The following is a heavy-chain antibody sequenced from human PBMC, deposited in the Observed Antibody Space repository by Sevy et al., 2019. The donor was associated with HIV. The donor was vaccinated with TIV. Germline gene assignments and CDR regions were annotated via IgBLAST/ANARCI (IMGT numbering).Heavy chain of an antibody. Sequence: GGSLRLSCAASGFTFSSYGMHWVRQAPGKGLEWVAVISYDGSNKYYADSVKGRFTISREHSKNTLYLQMNSLRAEDTAVYYCAKGILYDSSEYWGQGTLVTVSS. D-gene: IGHD3-22*01. J-gene: IGHJ4*02. V-gene: IGHV3-30*18. CDR1: GFTFSSYG. CDR2: ISYDGSNK. CDR3: AKGILYDSSEY.